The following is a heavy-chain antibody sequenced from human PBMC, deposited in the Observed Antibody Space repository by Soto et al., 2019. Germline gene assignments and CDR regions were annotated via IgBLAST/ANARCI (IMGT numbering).Heavy chain of an antibody. J-gene: IGHJ5*02. D-gene: IGHD3-10*01. Sequence: SAPLSLTYFTFGSAFRAYSWNRLRQPPWEGLEWIGKIDQSGSTNYNPSLKSRVTMLVDTSRSQFSLKLTSVTAMDTAVYYCAGGRDTVVRGVMNWFDPWGQG. CDR3: AGGRDTVVRGVMNWFDP. V-gene: IGHV4-34*01. CDR2: IDQSGST. CDR1: GSAFRAYS.